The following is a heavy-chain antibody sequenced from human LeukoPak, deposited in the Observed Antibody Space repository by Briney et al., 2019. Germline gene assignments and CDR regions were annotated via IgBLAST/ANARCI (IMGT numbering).Heavy chain of an antibody. V-gene: IGHV4-39*07. CDR2: IYYSGST. J-gene: IGHJ4*02. D-gene: IGHD3-22*01. CDR1: GGSISSSSYY. CDR3: ATVLTMIVVVIN. Sequence: SETLSLTCTVSGGSISSSSYYWGWIRQPPGKGLEWIGSIYYSGSTYYNPSLKSRVTISVDTSKNQFSQKLSSVTAADTAVYYCATVLTMIVVVINWGQGTLVTVSS.